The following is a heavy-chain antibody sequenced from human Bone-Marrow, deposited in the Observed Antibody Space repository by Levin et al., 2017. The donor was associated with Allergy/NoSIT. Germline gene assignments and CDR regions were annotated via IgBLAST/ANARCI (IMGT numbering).Heavy chain of an antibody. J-gene: IGHJ4*02. Sequence: SETLSLTCAVSGGSISSGGYSWSWIRQPPGKGLEWIGYIYHSGSTYYNPSLKSRVTISVDRSKNQFSLKLSSVTAADTAVYYCARGSENIYDFWSGYSWVYWGQGTLVTVSS. V-gene: IGHV4-30-2*01. D-gene: IGHD3-3*01. CDR3: ARGSENIYDFWSGYSWVY. CDR2: IYHSGST. CDR1: GGSISSGGYS.